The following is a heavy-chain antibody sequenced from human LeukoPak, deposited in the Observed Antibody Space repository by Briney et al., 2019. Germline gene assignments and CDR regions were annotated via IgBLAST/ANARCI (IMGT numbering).Heavy chain of an antibody. Sequence: PGGSLRLSCAASGFTFSTYWMSWVRQAPGKGLEWVANIKQDGGEKVYVDSVKGRFTISRDNAQNSLFLQMNALRAEDTAMYYCARDPYSSTWSYGMDVWGQGTTVTVSS. J-gene: IGHJ6*02. CDR1: GFTFSTYW. V-gene: IGHV3-7*05. D-gene: IGHD6-13*01. CDR3: ARDPYSSTWSYGMDV. CDR2: IKQDGGEK.